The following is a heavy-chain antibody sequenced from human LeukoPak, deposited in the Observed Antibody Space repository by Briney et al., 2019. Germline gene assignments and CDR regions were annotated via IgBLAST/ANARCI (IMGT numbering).Heavy chain of an antibody. CDR3: ARAQRWLAFDS. CDR2: IYNGDNT. V-gene: IGHV3-53*01. D-gene: IGHD6-19*01. CDR1: GFTVSSNH. Sequence: GGSLRLSCAASGFTVSSNHMSWVRQVPGKGLDWVAVIYNGDNTKYADSVKGRFTIFRDNSKNTLYLQMNGLRAEDTAVYYCARAQRWLAFDSWGQGTLVTVSS. J-gene: IGHJ4*02.